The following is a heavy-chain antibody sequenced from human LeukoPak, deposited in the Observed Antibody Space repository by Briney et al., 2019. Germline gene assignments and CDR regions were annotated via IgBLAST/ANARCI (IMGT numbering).Heavy chain of an antibody. V-gene: IGHV3-23*01. CDR3: AKDPRDHSYGWSWRYFDY. CDR1: GFNFRTYA. CDR2: ISGSDPGT. D-gene: IGHD5-18*01. Sequence: GGSLRLSCAASGFNFRTYAMSWVRQAPGKGLEWVSAISGSDPGTYHADSVKGRFTISRDNSKNTLYLQMNSLRPEDTAVYYCAKDPRDHSYGWSWRYFDYWGQGTLVTVSS. J-gene: IGHJ4*02.